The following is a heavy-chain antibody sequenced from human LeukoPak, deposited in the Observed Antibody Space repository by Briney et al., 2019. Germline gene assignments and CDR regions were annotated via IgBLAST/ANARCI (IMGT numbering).Heavy chain of an antibody. J-gene: IGHJ4*02. CDR3: AREGGCSSTSCYGAYFDY. CDR1: GGTFSSYA. V-gene: IGHV1-69*13. D-gene: IGHD2-2*01. Sequence: SVKVSCKASGGTFSSYAISWVRQAPGQGLEWMGGIIPIFGTANYAQKFQGRVTITADESTSTAYMELSSLRSEDTAVYYCAREGGCSSTSCYGAYFDYWGQGTLVTVSS. CDR2: IIPIFGTA.